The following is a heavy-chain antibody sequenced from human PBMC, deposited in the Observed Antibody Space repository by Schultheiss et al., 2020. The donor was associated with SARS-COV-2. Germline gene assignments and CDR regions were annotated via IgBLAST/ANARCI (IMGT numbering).Heavy chain of an antibody. CDR2: ISYDGSNK. CDR1: GFTFSDYY. V-gene: IGHV3-30*18. CDR3: AKDVNWGELWWYFDL. Sequence: GGSLRLSCAASGFTFSDYYMSWIRQAPGKGLEWVAVISYDGSNKYYADSVKGRFTISRDNSKNTLYLQMNSLRAEDTAVYYCAKDVNWGELWWYFDLWGRGTLVTVSS. D-gene: IGHD7-27*01. J-gene: IGHJ2*01.